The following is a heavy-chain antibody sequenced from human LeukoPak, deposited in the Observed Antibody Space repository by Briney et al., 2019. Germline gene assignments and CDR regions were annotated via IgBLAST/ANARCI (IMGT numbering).Heavy chain of an antibody. Sequence: GGSLRLSCAASGFTFSSYAMHWVRQAPGQGLEYVSAISSNGGSTYYANSVKGRFTISRDNSKNTLYLQMGSLRAEDMAVYYCARESGNLGSWFDPWGQGTLVTVSS. D-gene: IGHD1-26*01. CDR1: GFTFSSYA. CDR2: ISSNGGST. V-gene: IGHV3-64*01. J-gene: IGHJ5*02. CDR3: ARESGNLGSWFDP.